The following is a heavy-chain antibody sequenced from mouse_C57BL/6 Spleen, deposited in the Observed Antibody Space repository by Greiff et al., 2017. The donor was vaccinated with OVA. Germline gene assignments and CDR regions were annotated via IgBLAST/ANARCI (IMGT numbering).Heavy chain of an antibody. D-gene: IGHD1-1*01. V-gene: IGHV3-6*01. Sequence: DVQLQESGPGLVKPSQSLSLTCSVTGYSIPSGYYWTWIRQFPGNKLEWMGYISYDGSNNYNPSLKNRISITRDTSKNQFFLKLNSVTTEDTATYYCARGDGSSSWYFDVWGTGTTVTVSS. CDR3: ARGDGSSSWYFDV. CDR2: ISYDGSN. CDR1: GYSIPSGYY. J-gene: IGHJ1*03.